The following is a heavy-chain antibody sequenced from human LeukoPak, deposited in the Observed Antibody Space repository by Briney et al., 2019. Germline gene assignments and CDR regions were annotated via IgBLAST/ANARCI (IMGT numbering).Heavy chain of an antibody. V-gene: IGHV4-59*08. CDR3: ARHSSPGYSGYDFDY. CDR1: GGSISSYY. J-gene: IGHJ4*02. CDR2: IYYSGST. Sequence: SETLSLTCTVSGGSISSYYWSWIRQPPGKGLEWIGYIYYSGSTNYNPSLKSRVTISVDTSKNQFSLKLSSVTAADTAVYYCARHSSPGYSGYDFDYWGQGTLVTVSS. D-gene: IGHD5-12*01.